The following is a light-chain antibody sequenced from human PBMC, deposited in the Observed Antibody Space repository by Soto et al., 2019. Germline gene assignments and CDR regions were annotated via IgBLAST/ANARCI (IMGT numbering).Light chain of an antibody. J-gene: IGKJ2*01. V-gene: IGKV1-39*01. CDR1: QTISNY. Sequence: DIQMTQSPSSLSASLGDRVTITCRASQTISNYLHWYQQRPGEAPKLLIYSASNLQTGVPPRFSGSGSGTHFTLTISSLQPEDFATYYCQQSSSTPHTFGQGTIVEIK. CDR2: SAS. CDR3: QQSSSTPHT.